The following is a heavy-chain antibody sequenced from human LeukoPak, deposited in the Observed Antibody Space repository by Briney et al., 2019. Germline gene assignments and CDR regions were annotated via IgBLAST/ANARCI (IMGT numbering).Heavy chain of an antibody. J-gene: IGHJ5*01. CDR3: AKEPSDYLWGSIPGWFDL. V-gene: IGHV3-23*01. Sequence: PGGSLRLSCAASGFIFSSYAMSWVRQAPGKGLEWVSTISARGGSTHYADSVKGRFTISRDNSKNALFLQMNSLRAEDTAVYFYAKEPSDYLWGSIPGWFDLWGQGTLVIVSS. CDR1: GFIFSSYA. D-gene: IGHD3-16*01. CDR2: ISARGGST.